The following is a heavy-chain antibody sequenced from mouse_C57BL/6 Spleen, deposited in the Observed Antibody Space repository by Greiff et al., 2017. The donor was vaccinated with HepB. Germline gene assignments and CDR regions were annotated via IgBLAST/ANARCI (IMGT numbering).Heavy chain of an antibody. V-gene: IGHV1-82*01. CDR1: GYAFSSSW. CDR3: ARRGTTRGFDY. Sequence: VQLQQSGPELVKPGASVKISCKASGYAFSSSWMNWVKQRPGKGLEWIGRIYPGDGDTNCNGKFKGKATLTADKSSSTAYMQLSSLTSEDSAVYFCARRGTTRGFDYWGQGTTLTVSS. D-gene: IGHD2-14*01. CDR2: IYPGDGDT. J-gene: IGHJ2*01.